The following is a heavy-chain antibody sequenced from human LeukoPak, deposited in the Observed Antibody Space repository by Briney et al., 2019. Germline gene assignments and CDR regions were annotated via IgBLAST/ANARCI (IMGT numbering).Heavy chain of an antibody. J-gene: IGHJ4*02. V-gene: IGHV4-34*01. Sequence: SETLSLTCAVYGGSFSGYYWSWIRQPPGKGLEWIGEINHSGSTNYNPSLKSRVTISVDTSKNQFSLKLSSVTAADTTVYYCARLVPRYGSGSQSDYWGQGTLVTVSS. CDR1: GGSFSGYY. CDR2: INHSGST. D-gene: IGHD3-10*01. CDR3: ARLVPRYGSGSQSDY.